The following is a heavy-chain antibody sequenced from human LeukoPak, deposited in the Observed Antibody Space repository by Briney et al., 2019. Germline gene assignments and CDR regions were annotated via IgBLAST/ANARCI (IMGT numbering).Heavy chain of an antibody. CDR2: IYYSGST. V-gene: IGHV4-59*01. CDR3: ARELKVGNTGYYFDY. J-gene: IGHJ4*02. Sequence: SETLSLTCSVSSGSISDYYWSWIRQPPGKGLEWVGYIYYSGSTNYNPSLKSRVTILVDMSKNQFSLKMSSVTAADTAVYYCARELKVGNTGYYFDYWGQGTLVTVSS. CDR1: SGSISDYY. D-gene: IGHD2/OR15-2a*01.